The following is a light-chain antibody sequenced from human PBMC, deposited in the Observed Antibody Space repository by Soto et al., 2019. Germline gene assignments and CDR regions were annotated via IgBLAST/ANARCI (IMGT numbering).Light chain of an antibody. V-gene: IGKV3-15*01. CDR1: RRLRSS. CDR2: DAS. J-gene: IGKJ1*01. Sequence: ETMMTQSPDTLSVSLWERATLSCRASRRLRSSLACYQHEPGEAPVRLSDDASTMATGIPARFSGSGSGTDFTLTISGLQSEDFAVYYCQQYNNWPQTFGQGTKVDIK. CDR3: QQYNNWPQT.